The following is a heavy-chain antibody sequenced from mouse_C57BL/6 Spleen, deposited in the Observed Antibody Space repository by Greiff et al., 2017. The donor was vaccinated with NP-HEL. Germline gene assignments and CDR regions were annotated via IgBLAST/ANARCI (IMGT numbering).Heavy chain of an antibody. CDR1: GFTFSDYG. CDR2: ISSGSSTI. CDR3: ARKDHFDV. V-gene: IGHV5-17*01. Sequence: VQLKESGGGLVKPGGSLKLSCAASGFTFSDYGMHWVRQAPEKGLEWVAYISSGSSTIYYADTVKGRFTISRDNAKNTLFLQMTSLRSEDTAMYYCARKDHFDVWGTGTTVTVSS. J-gene: IGHJ1*03.